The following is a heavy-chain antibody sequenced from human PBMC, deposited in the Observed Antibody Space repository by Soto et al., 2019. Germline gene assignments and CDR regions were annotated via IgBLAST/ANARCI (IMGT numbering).Heavy chain of an antibody. V-gene: IGHV3-64D*06. CDR3: VKQAHGLDGVAFDY. Sequence: GSLRLSCSASGFIFSESTIYWVRQVPGKGLEAISAVSTSGRSTYYADSVKDRFTISRDNPKNTLFLQMGSLRPEDTAIYYCVKQAHGLDGVAFDYWGQGTQVTVSS. CDR1: GFIFSEST. J-gene: IGHJ4*02. CDR2: VSTSGRST. D-gene: IGHD2-15*01.